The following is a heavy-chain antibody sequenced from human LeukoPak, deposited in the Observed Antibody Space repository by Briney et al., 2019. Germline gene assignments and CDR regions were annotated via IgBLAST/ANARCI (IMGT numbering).Heavy chain of an antibody. CDR2: INQNGREK. V-gene: IGHV3-7*01. CDR3: ARSLGDD. Sequence: PGGYLRLSCEVSGLTFSTYWMTWVRQAPGKGLEWVASINQNGREKYYVGSVKGRFTISRDNAKDSLYLQMNSLRDEDTAVYYCARSLGDDWGQGTLVTVSS. CDR1: GLTFSTYW. J-gene: IGHJ4*02. D-gene: IGHD3-16*01.